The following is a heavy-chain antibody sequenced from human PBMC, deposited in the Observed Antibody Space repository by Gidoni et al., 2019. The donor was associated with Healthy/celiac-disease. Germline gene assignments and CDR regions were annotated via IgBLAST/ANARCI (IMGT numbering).Heavy chain of an antibody. CDR1: GYSFTSYW. D-gene: IGHD6-13*01. V-gene: IGHV5-10-1*03. CDR2: IDPSDSYT. CDR3: ARQGIAAAGTPDWFDP. J-gene: IGHJ5*02. Sequence: VPLVQSVAEVKKPGESLRISCQGSGYSFTSYWISWVRQMPGNGLEWMGRIDPSDSYTNYSPSFQGHVTISADKSISTAYLQWSSLKASDTAMYYCARQGIAAAGTPDWFDPWGQGTLVTVSS.